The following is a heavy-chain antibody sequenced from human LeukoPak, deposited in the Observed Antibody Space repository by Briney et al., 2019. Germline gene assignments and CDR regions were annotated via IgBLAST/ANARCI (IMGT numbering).Heavy chain of an antibody. V-gene: IGHV3-30*02. CDR3: TKGRFLEWLRFDY. CDR1: GFTFSSYG. D-gene: IGHD3-3*01. Sequence: GGSLRLSCAASGFTFSSYGMHWVRQAPGKGLEWVAFIRYDGSNKYYADSVKGRFTISRDNSKNTLYLQMNSLRAEDTAVYYCTKGRFLEWLRFDYWGQGTLVTVSS. CDR2: IRYDGSNK. J-gene: IGHJ4*02.